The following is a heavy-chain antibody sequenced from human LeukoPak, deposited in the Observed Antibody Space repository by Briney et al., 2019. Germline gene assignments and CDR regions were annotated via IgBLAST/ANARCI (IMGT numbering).Heavy chain of an antibody. CDR1: GFTFRSYW. Sequence: PGGSLRLSCAASGFTFRSYWMSWVRQAPGKGLEWVAPINQGGSVQYYMDSVKGRFTISRDDAKNSLYVQMNSLRDEETAVYYCVRVEYSGWNLEYWGQGTLVTVSS. CDR2: INQGGSVQ. D-gene: IGHD5-12*01. V-gene: IGHV3-7*01. J-gene: IGHJ4*02. CDR3: VRVEYSGWNLEY.